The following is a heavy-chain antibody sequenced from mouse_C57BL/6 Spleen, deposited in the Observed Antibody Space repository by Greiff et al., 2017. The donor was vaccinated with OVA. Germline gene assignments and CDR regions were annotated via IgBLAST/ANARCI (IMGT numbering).Heavy chain of an antibody. Sequence: VQLQQPGAELVKPGASVKLSCKASGYTFTSYWMQWVKQRPGQGLEWIGEIDPSDSYTNYNQKFKGKATLTVDTSSSTAYMQLSSLTSEDSAVYYCAREYYGSSLYAMDYWGQGTSVTVSS. J-gene: IGHJ4*01. CDR1: GYTFTSYW. V-gene: IGHV1-50*01. D-gene: IGHD1-1*01. CDR2: IDPSDSYT. CDR3: AREYYGSSLYAMDY.